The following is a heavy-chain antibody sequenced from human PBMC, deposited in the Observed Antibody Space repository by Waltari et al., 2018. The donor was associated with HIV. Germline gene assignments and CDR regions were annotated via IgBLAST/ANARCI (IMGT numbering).Heavy chain of an antibody. Sequence: QVKLVESGGGVAQPGRSRRLACVASGFTFCKSCMPRVRQSPGKGLDWVAVIWFDGSNKYYADSVKCRFTISRDNSKDTLYLQINSLRAEDTAIYYCARDKNGGDSYYYYGLDVWGQGTTVTVSS. D-gene: IGHD2-21*02. CDR3: ARDKNGGDSYYYYGLDV. CDR2: IWFDGSNK. V-gene: IGHV3-33*01. J-gene: IGHJ6*02. CDR1: GFTFCKSC.